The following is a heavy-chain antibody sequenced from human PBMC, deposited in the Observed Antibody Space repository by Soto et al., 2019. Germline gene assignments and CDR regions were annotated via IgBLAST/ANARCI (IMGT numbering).Heavy chain of an antibody. CDR1: GGSISSGGYS. D-gene: IGHD5-12*01. CDR3: AAGGGLPRYY. J-gene: IGHJ4*02. CDR2: IYHSGST. V-gene: IGHV4-30-2*01. Sequence: QLQLQESGSGLVKPSQTLSLTCAVSGGSISSGGYSWSWIRQPPGKGLEWIGYIYHSGSTYYNPSRTSRVTTSVHRPKNQFPLKLSSVTAADTAVYYCAAGGGLPRYYWGQGTLVTVSS.